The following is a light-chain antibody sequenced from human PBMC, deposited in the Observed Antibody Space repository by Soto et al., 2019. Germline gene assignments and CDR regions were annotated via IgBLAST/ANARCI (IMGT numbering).Light chain of an antibody. CDR1: SSDVGGYNY. V-gene: IGLV2-14*01. J-gene: IGLJ1*01. CDR2: EVS. CDR3: SSYSRTSVYV. Sequence: QSVLTQPASVSGSPGQSITISCTGTSSDVGGYNYVSWYQRHPGKAPKLMIFEVSSRPSGVSNRFSGSKSGNTASLTISGLQAEDEADYSCSSYSRTSVYVFGRGTKVTVL.